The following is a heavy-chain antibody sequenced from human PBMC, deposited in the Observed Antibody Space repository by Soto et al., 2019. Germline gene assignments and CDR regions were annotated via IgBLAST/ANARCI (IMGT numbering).Heavy chain of an antibody. V-gene: IGHV3-11*06. J-gene: IGHJ6*02. CDR2: ISSSSSYT. CDR1: GFTFSDYY. Sequence: QVQLVESGGGLVKPGGSLRLSCAASGFTFSDYYMSWIRQAPGKGLEWVSYISSSSSYTNYADSVKGRFTISRDNAKNSLYLQMNSLRAEDTAVYYCARRTYYDFWRGYYYYGMDVWGQGTTVTVSS. CDR3: ARRTYYDFWRGYYYYGMDV. D-gene: IGHD3-3*01.